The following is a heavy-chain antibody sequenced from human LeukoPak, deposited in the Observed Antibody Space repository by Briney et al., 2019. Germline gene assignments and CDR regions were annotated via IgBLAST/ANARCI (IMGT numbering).Heavy chain of an antibody. J-gene: IGHJ6*02. CDR3: ARDRVVPAARGDGMDV. D-gene: IGHD2-2*01. Sequence: ASVKVSCKASGYTFTGYYMRWVRQAPGQGLEWMGWINPNSGGTNYAQKFQGRVTVTRDTSISTAYMELSRLRSDDTAVYYCARDRVVPAARGDGMDVWGQGTTVTVSS. CDR1: GYTFTGYY. V-gene: IGHV1-2*02. CDR2: INPNSGGT.